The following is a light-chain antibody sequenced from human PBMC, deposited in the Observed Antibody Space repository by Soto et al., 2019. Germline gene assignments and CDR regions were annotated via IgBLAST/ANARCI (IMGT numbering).Light chain of an antibody. CDR3: QQYSSYSPYT. CDR2: KAS. Sequence: DIPMTQSPSTLSASVGDRVTITCRASQSISSWLAWYLQKPGKAPKLLIYKASTLQDGVPSRFSGSGSGTEFPLTISSLQPDDFATYYCQQYSSYSPYTFGQGTKLEIK. CDR1: QSISSW. J-gene: IGKJ2*01. V-gene: IGKV1-5*03.